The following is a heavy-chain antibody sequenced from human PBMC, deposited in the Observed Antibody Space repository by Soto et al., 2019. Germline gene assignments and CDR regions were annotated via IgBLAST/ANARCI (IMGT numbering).Heavy chain of an antibody. V-gene: IGHV4-31*03. J-gene: IGHJ2*01. CDR3: ARDRQVTPDPKRGDTHNWYCDL. D-gene: IGHD4-4*01. Sequence: QVQLQESGPGLVKPSQTLSLTCTVSGGSISSGGYYWSWIRQRPGKGLEWIGYIYYSGGTYYNPSLKSRVTISVDTSKNQFSLKLSSVTAADTAGDYCARDRQVTPDPKRGDTHNWYCDLWGRGTLVTVSS. CDR2: IYYSGGT. CDR1: GGSISSGGYY.